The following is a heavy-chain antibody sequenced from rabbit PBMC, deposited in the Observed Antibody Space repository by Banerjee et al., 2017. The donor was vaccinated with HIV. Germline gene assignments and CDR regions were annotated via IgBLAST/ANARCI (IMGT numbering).Heavy chain of an antibody. J-gene: IGHJ4*01. D-gene: IGHD8-1*01. CDR3: ARDRDTGSVYYFDL. Sequence: QEQLVESGGGLVQPEGSLTLTCTASGFSFSNKYVMCWVRQAPGKGLEWIACINTSSGNTVYASWAKGRFTISKTSWTTVTLQMTSLTAADTATYFCARDRDTGSVYYFDLWGQGTLVTVS. V-gene: IGHV1S45*01. CDR2: INTSSGNT. CDR1: GFSFSNKYV.